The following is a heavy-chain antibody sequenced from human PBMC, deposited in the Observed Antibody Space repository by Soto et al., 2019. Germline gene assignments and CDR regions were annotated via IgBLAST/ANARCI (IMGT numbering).Heavy chain of an antibody. J-gene: IGHJ4*02. D-gene: IGHD6-25*01. V-gene: IGHV3-48*01. CDR2: ISSSGTTM. CDR3: ARGAETGYSGVDY. CDR1: GFTFSSYS. Sequence: EVQLVESGGGLVQPGGSLRLSCAASGFTFSSYSMNWVRQAPGKGLEWVSYISSSGTTMYYADSVKGRFTISRDSAKNSLSLQMNSLRAEDTAVYCCARGAETGYSGVDYWGQGTLVTVSS.